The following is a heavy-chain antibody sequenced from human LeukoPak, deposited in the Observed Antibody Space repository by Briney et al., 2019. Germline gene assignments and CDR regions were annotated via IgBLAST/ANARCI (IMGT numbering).Heavy chain of an antibody. V-gene: IGHV3-53*01. CDR1: GFTVSSSY. D-gene: IGHD1-1*01. J-gene: IGHJ2*01. CDR3: ARSPGTGWYFDL. CDR2: IYSGGST. Sequence: GGSLRLSCAASGFTVSSSYMTWVRQAPGKGLEWVSVIYSGGSTYYADSVKGRFTISRDNSKNTLYLQMNSLRAEDTAVYYCARSPGTGWYFDLWGRGTLVTVSS.